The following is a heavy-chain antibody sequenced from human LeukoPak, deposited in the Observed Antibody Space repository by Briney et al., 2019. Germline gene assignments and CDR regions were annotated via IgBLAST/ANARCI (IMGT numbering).Heavy chain of an antibody. CDR1: GYTFTSYA. CDR3: ARGAGGYCSGGSCYNPPDY. V-gene: IGHV7-4-1*02. D-gene: IGHD2-15*01. J-gene: IGHJ4*02. CDR2: INTNTGNP. Sequence: GASVKVSCKASGYTFTSYAMNWVRQAPGQGLEWMGWINTNTGNPTYAQGFTGRFVFSLDTSVSTAYLQISSLKAEDTAVYYCARGAGGYCSGGSCYNPPDYWGQGTLVTVSS.